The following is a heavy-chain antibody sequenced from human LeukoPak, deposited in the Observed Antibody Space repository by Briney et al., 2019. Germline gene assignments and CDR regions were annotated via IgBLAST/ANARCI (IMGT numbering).Heavy chain of an antibody. Sequence: PGGSLRLSCAASGFTFSSYSMNWVRQAPGKGLEWVSSISSSSYIYYADSVKGRFTISRDNAKNSLYLQMNSLRAEDTAVYYCARDKDTASFDYWGQGTLVTVSS. J-gene: IGHJ4*02. CDR2: ISSSSYI. CDR1: GFTFSSYS. V-gene: IGHV3-21*01. CDR3: ARDKDTASFDY. D-gene: IGHD5-18*01.